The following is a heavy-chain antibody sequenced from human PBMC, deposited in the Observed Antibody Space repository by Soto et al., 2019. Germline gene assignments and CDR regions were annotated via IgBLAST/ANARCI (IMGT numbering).Heavy chain of an antibody. Sequence: ASVKVSCKASGGTFSSYAISWVRQAPGQGLEWMGGIIPIFGTANYAQKFQGRVTITADESTSTAYMELSSLRSEDTAVYYCARERPLRYFDWLPEPTGASLATGGMDVWGQGTTVTVSS. CDR1: GGTFSSYA. CDR2: IIPIFGTA. D-gene: IGHD3-9*01. J-gene: IGHJ6*02. CDR3: ARERPLRYFDWLPEPTGASLATGGMDV. V-gene: IGHV1-69*13.